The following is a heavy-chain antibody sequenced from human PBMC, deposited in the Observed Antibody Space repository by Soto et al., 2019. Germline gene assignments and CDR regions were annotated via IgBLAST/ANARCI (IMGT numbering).Heavy chain of an antibody. D-gene: IGHD3-16*01. CDR3: ARLGPKAVDV. CDR1: GGTFDAYT. Sequence: QVQLVQSGAEVRKPGSSVRVSCKASGGTFDAYTITWVRQAPGQGLEWMGGIIPIFGTANYAQKFQGRVTITADESTSTAQMERSSLRSEDTAVYFCARLGPKAVDVWGQGNTVTIS. CDR2: IIPIFGTA. J-gene: IGHJ6*02. V-gene: IGHV1-69*01.